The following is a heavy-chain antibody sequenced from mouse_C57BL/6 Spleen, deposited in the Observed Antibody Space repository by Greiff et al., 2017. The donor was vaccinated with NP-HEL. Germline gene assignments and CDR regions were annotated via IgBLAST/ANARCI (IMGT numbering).Heavy chain of an antibody. CDR1: GFSFNTYA. CDR3: VRLYYDYSYWYFDV. Sequence: EVQLVESGGGLVQPKGSLKLSCAASGFSFNTYAMNWVRQAPGKGLEWVARIRSKSNNYATYYADSVKDRFTISRDDSESMLYLQMNNLKTEDTAMYYCVRLYYDYSYWYFDVWGTGTTVTVSS. J-gene: IGHJ1*03. D-gene: IGHD2-4*01. V-gene: IGHV10-1*01. CDR2: IRSKSNNYAT.